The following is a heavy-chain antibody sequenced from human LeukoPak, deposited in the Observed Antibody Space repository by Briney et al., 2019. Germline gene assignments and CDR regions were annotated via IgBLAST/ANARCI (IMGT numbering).Heavy chain of an antibody. CDR3: ARDSPLWFGELGDFDY. CDR2: INAGNGNT. CDR1: GYTFTSYA. D-gene: IGHD3-10*01. V-gene: IGHV1-3*01. Sequence: ASVKVSCKASGYTFTSYAMHWVRQAPGQRLEWMGWINAGNGNTKYSQKFQGRVTITRDTSASTAYMELSSLRSEDTAVYYCARDSPLWFGELGDFDYWGQGTLVTVSS. J-gene: IGHJ4*02.